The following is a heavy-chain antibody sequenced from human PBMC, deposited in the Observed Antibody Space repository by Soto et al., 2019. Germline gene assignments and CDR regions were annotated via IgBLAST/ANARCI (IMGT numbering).Heavy chain of an antibody. J-gene: IGHJ5*02. V-gene: IGHV4-59*01. Sequence: SETLSLTCTFSCGSIISYYWSWIRQPPGKGLEWIGYIYYSGSTNYNPSLKSRVTISVDTSKNQFSLKLSPVTAADTAVYYCATVAPPNRLTMMDENWFDPWGQGTLVTVSS. D-gene: IGHD3-22*01. CDR2: IYYSGST. CDR3: ATVAPPNRLTMMDENWFDP. CDR1: CGSIISYY.